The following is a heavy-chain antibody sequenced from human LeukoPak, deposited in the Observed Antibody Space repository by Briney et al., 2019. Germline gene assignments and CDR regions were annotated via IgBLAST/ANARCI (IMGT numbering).Heavy chain of an antibody. CDR3: ARDSRDGSQFFY. Sequence: SVKVSCKASGGTFSRFTISWVRQAPGQGFEWMGGITPIFGTANFAQKFQGRVSITADESTSTAYMELSSLRSEDTAVYYCARDSRDGSQFFYWGQGTLVTVSS. J-gene: IGHJ4*02. CDR1: GGTFSRFT. V-gene: IGHV1-69*13. D-gene: IGHD5-24*01. CDR2: ITPIFGTA.